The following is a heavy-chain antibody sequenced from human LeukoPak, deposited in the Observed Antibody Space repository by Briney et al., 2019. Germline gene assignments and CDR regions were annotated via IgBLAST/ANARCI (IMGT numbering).Heavy chain of an antibody. V-gene: IGHV4-39*01. Sequence: PSETLSLTCTVSGGSLRSSGHWWVWIRQPPGKGLEWIGSIHYSGKVYYNPSPKSRVTTSVDTSTDQFSLRLSSATAADTAIYYCARQSGDQSSAWYFDAWGQGTLVTVSS. D-gene: IGHD6-19*01. CDR1: GGSLRSSGHW. J-gene: IGHJ4*02. CDR2: IHYSGKV. CDR3: ARQSGDQSSAWYFDA.